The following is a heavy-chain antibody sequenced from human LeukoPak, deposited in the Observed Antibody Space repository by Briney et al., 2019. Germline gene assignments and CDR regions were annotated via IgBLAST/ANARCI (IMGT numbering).Heavy chain of an antibody. Sequence: ASVMVSCKASGYTFTAYYVHWVRQAPGQGLEWIGWINPNTGDTNYAPKFQGRVTMIKDTSTNSAYMELNKLTSDDTAVYYCGRGNKSFDPWGQGTLVTVSS. CDR2: INPNTGDT. CDR1: GYTFTAYY. J-gene: IGHJ5*02. CDR3: GRGNKSFDP. V-gene: IGHV1-2*02.